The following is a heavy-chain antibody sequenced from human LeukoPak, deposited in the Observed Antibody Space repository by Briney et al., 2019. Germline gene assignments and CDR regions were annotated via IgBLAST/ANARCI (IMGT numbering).Heavy chain of an antibody. CDR2: ISYDGSNK. CDR3: ARSVSGTTFTQSFDY. J-gene: IGHJ4*02. V-gene: IGHV3-30*03. D-gene: IGHD1-1*01. CDR1: GFTFSNAW. Sequence: PGGSLRLSCAASGFTFSNAWMSWVRQAPGKGLEWVAVISYDGSNKYYADSVKGRFTISRDNSKNTLYLQMNSLRAEDTAVYYCARSVSGTTFTQSFDYWGQGTLVTVSS.